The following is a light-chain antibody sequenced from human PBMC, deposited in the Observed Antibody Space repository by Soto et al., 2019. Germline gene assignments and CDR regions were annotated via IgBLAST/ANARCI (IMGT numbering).Light chain of an antibody. CDR3: QHYDRSSWT. CDR1: QSVSSSY. CDR2: GAS. J-gene: IGKJ1*01. V-gene: IGKV3-20*01. Sequence: EIVLTQSPGTLSLSPGERATLSCRASQSVSSSYLAWYQQKPGQAPRLLIYGASNRATGIPDRFSGSGSGTDFTLTISRLEPEDFAVYYCQHYDRSSWTFGQGTKVEIK.